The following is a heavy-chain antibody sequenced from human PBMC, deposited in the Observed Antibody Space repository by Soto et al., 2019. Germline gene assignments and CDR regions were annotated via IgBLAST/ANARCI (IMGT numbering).Heavy chain of an antibody. V-gene: IGHV4-39*01. J-gene: IGHJ4*02. CDR1: GGSISNSSYL. D-gene: IGHD6-13*01. Sequence: SETLSLTCTVSGGSISNSSYLWGWIRQPPGKGLQWIGSVSYSGSTYYNPSLKSRVTISVDTSKTQSSLRLSSVTAADTAVYYCSRTAVSGPITGFDYWGQGALVTVSS. CDR3: SRTAVSGPITGFDY. CDR2: VSYSGST.